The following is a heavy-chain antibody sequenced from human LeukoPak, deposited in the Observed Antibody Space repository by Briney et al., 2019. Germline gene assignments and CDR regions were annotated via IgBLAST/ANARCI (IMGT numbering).Heavy chain of an antibody. V-gene: IGHV3-23*01. CDR2: ISGSGIST. CDR3: ARGWNGFDY. J-gene: IGHJ4*02. CDR1: GFSFSSYA. D-gene: IGHD1-1*01. Sequence: GGSLRLSCAASGFSFSSYAMSWVRQAPGKGLDWVSSISGSGISTYYADSVKGRFTISRDNSKNTLYLQMNSLRAEDTAVYYCARGWNGFDYWGQGTLVTVSS.